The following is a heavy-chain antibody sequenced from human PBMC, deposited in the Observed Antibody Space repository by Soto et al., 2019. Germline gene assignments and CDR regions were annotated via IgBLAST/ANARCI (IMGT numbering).Heavy chain of an antibody. D-gene: IGHD2-8*02. CDR3: AIDSRSCADGGHPIIRLAFDV. V-gene: IGHV4-4*02. J-gene: IGHJ3*01. Sequence: QAQLQESGPGLVRPSGTLSLTCTVSRFSVTNNMFWYWVRQSPGKALEWIGELYHSGATYYNPSPIDPASIPMDNSKNQTPLNHTSVTAADTSDYYFAIDSRSCADGGHPIIRLAFDVRGQATPVTVSS. CDR2: LYHSGAT. CDR1: RFSVTNNMF.